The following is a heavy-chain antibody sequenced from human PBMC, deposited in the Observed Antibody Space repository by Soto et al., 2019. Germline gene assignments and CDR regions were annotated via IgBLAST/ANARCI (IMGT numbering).Heavy chain of an antibody. V-gene: IGHV1-69*01. CDR2: IIPLFGTA. CDR3: AAKLRFGKVSVV. J-gene: IGHJ6*02. Sequence: QVQVVQSGVEVRRPGSSVKVSCKASGDTFKNYVISWVRQVPGQGVEWMGGIIPLFGTADFAQRFQGRRTITTEESTTTAYMEVSRLRSEDTATYYCAAKLRFGKVSVVWGQGTTVTVSS. CDR1: GDTFKNYV. D-gene: IGHD3-10*01.